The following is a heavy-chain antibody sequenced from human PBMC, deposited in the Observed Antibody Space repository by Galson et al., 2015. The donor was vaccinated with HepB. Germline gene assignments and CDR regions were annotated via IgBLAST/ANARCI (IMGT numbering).Heavy chain of an antibody. D-gene: IGHD3-22*01. CDR3: AREGSSITMMLPSWGFDL. J-gene: IGHJ2*01. Sequence: SLRLSCAASGFTFSSYGMHWVRQAPGKGLEWVAVIWYDGSNKYYADSVKGRFTISRDNSKNTLYLQMNSLRAEDTAVYYCAREGSSITMMLPSWGFDLWGRGTLVTVSS. CDR1: GFTFSSYG. CDR2: IWYDGSNK. V-gene: IGHV3-33*08.